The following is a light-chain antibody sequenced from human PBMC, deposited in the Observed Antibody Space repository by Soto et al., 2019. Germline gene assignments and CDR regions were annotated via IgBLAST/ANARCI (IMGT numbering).Light chain of an antibody. V-gene: IGKV3-20*01. CDR1: QSVSSSY. Sequence: EIVLTQSPGTLSLSPGERATLSCRASQSVSSSYLAWYQQKPGQAPRLLIYGASSRATGIPDRFSGSGCGTDFTLTISRLEPEDFAVCYCQQYDSSPLTFGQGTKVEIK. CDR3: QQYDSSPLT. J-gene: IGKJ1*01. CDR2: GAS.